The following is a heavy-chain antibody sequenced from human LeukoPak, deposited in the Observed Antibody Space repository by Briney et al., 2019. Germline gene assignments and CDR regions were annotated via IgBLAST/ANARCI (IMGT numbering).Heavy chain of an antibody. CDR3: AKDAFLITYFDH. J-gene: IGHJ4*02. D-gene: IGHD3-16*01. CDR1: GFTFSSHG. Sequence: GGSLRLSYVASGFTFSSHGMHWVRQAPGKGLEWVAVISKDGSNKYYGDSVRGRFTISRDNSKNTLYLQMNSLRGEDTALYYCAKDAFLITYFDHWGQGILVTVSS. CDR2: ISKDGSNK. V-gene: IGHV3-30*18.